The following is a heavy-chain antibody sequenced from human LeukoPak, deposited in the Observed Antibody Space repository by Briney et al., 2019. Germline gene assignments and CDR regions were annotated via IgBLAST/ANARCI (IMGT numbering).Heavy chain of an antibody. V-gene: IGHV3-21*01. CDR1: GFTFSSYS. CDR2: ISSSSSYI. CDR3: ARDSGTMVRGGLDY. Sequence: KSGGSLRLSCAASGFTFSSYSMNWVRQAPGKGLEWVSSISSSSSYIYYADSVKGRFTISRDNAKNSLYLQMNSLRAEDTAVYYCARDSGTMVRGGLDYWGQGTLVTVSS. J-gene: IGHJ4*02. D-gene: IGHD3-10*01.